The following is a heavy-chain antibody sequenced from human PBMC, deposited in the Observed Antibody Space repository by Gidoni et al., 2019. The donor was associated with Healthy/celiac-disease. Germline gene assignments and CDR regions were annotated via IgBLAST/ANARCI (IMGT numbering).Heavy chain of an antibody. J-gene: IGHJ6*02. CDR3: ARTDYDFWSGYWSGMDV. CDR1: GGPISSYY. D-gene: IGHD3-3*01. Sequence: QVQLQESGPGLVKPSETLSLTCTVSGGPISSYYWSWIRQPPGKGLEWIGYIYYSGSTNYNPSLKSRVTISVDTSKNQFSLKLSSVTAADTAVYYCARTDYDFWSGYWSGMDVWGQGTTVTVSS. CDR2: IYYSGST. V-gene: IGHV4-59*01.